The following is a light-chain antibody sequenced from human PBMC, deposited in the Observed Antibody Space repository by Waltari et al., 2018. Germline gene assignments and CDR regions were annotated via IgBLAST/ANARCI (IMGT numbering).Light chain of an antibody. CDR1: QSISKY. CDR2: QAS. V-gene: IGKV3-20*01. Sequence: EIVLTQSPGTLSLSQGERATLSCRASQSISKYLAWYQQKPGQAPRLLIYQASSRAAGIPDRFSGSGSGTDFSLSISRLEPEDFAVYYCQHYESLPVTFGQGTKVEIK. J-gene: IGKJ1*01. CDR3: QHYESLPVT.